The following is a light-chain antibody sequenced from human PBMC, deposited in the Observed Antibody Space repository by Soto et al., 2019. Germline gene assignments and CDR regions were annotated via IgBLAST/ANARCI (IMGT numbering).Light chain of an antibody. CDR1: QSIGVW. Sequence: DIQLTQSHSTLSASVGDRVTITCRASQSIGVWLTWYQQKPGKAPKFLIYKTSTLESGVPSRFSGSGSGTECTLTISSLQPDDFATYHCQYYDNYSWTFGQGTKVEIK. J-gene: IGKJ1*01. CDR2: KTS. V-gene: IGKV1-5*03. CDR3: QYYDNYSWT.